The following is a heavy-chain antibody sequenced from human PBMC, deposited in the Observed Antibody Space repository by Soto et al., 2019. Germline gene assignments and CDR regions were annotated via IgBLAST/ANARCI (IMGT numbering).Heavy chain of an antibody. CDR3: EAEMTFGKLSVV. D-gene: IGHD3-16*02. V-gene: IGHV1-69*01. J-gene: IGHJ6*02. CDR1: GDTDTNYV. CDR2: IFPKFGTT. Sequence: QVQLVQSGAEVKKPGSSVKVSCKASGDTDTNYVISWVRQAPGQGLEWMGGIFPKFGTTYSAQKLQDSLTITADERTSTVYMQLSSLRLDDTAVYYCEAEMTFGKLSVVWGQGTTVTVSS.